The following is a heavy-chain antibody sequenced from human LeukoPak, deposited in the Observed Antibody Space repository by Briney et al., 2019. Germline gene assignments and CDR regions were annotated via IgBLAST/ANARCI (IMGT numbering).Heavy chain of an antibody. J-gene: IGHJ4*02. V-gene: IGHV3-21*01. CDR2: ISSSSSYI. CDR1: GGSMSSGS. D-gene: IGHD6-13*01. Sequence: PSETLSLTCTVSGGSMSSGSFYWSWVRQAPGKGLEWVSSISSSSSYIYYADSVKGRFTISRDNAKNSLYLQMNSLRAEDTAVYYCARDQQLDPIVDYWGQGTLVTVSS. CDR3: ARDQQLDPIVDY.